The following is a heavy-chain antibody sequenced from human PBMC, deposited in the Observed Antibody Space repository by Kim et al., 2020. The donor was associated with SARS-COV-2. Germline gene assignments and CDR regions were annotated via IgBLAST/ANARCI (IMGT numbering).Heavy chain of an antibody. CDR2: IKYDGSEK. J-gene: IGHJ4*02. CDR3: ARTTIMGF. Sequence: GGSLRLSCAASGFTFSSYWMTWVRQAPGKGLEWVANIKYDGSEKYYVDSLKGRFTVSRDNAKNSLYLQMNSLRAEDTAVYYCARTTIMGFWGPGTLVTVSS. V-gene: IGHV3-7*01. D-gene: IGHD4-17*01. CDR1: GFTFSSYW.